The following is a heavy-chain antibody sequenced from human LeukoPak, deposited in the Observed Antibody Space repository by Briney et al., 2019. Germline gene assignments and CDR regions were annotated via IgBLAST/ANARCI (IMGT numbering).Heavy chain of an antibody. J-gene: IGHJ4*02. V-gene: IGHV3-30*19. CDR1: GFTFSSYG. CDR3: ARDSLRGDYESPTGY. D-gene: IGHD4-17*01. Sequence: GGSLRLSCAASGFTFSSYGMHWVRQAPGKGLEWVSSILTDGNNRHHADSVKGRFTISRDNSENTLYLQMNSLRPEDTAIYYCARDSLRGDYESPTGYWGQGTLVSVSS. CDR2: ILTDGNNR.